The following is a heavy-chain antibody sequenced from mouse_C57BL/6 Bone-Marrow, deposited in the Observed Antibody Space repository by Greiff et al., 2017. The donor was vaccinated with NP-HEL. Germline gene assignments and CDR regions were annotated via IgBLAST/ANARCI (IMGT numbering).Heavy chain of an antibody. CDR3: ARKGDYYGSSHFDY. CDR1: GFSLTSSA. J-gene: IGHJ2*01. D-gene: IGHD1-1*01. V-gene: IGHV2-9-1*01. Sequence: QVQLQQSGPGLVAPSQSLSITCTVSGFSLTSSAISWVRQPPGKGLEWLGVIWTGGGTNYNSALKSRLSISKDTSKSQVFLKMNSLQTDDTARYYCARKGDYYGSSHFDYWGQGTTLTVSS. CDR2: IWTGGGT.